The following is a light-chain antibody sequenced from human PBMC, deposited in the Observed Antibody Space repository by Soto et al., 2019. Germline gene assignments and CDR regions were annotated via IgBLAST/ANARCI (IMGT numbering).Light chain of an antibody. V-gene: IGLV2-23*01. CDR1: SSDVGSYNL. CDR2: EGS. J-gene: IGLJ2*01. CDR3: CSYAGSRVL. Sequence: QSALTQPASASGSPGQSITISCTGTSSDVGSYNLVSWYQQHPGKAPKLMIYEGSKRPSGVSNRFSGSKSGNTASLTISGLQAEDEADYYCCSYAGSRVLFGGGTQLTVL.